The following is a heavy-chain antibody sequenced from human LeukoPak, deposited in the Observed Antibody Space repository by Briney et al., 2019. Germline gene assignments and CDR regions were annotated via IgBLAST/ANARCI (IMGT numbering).Heavy chain of an antibody. V-gene: IGHV4-4*07. D-gene: IGHD3-22*01. J-gene: IGHJ4*02. CDR3: ARDRYYYDSSGYYRLDY. Sequence: TSETLSLTCTVSGGSISYYYWSWIRQPAGKGLEWIGRIYTSGTTNYNPSLKSRVTMSVDTSKNQFSLKLSSVTAADTAVYYCARDRYYYDSSGYYRLDYWGQGTLVTVSS. CDR2: IYTSGTT. CDR1: GGSISYYY.